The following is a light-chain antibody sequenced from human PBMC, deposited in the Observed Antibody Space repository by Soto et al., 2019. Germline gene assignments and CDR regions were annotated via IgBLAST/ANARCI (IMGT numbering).Light chain of an antibody. V-gene: IGLV2-14*03. CDR3: LSHTTRRIYV. J-gene: IGLJ1*01. CDR2: NVN. CDR1: RDIGAYDY. Sequence: RDIGAYDYVSWYQQHPGKPPKLIIYNVNNRPSGVSFRFSGSKSANTASLTISGLQTEDEADYYCLSHTTRRIYVFGPGTKVTVL.